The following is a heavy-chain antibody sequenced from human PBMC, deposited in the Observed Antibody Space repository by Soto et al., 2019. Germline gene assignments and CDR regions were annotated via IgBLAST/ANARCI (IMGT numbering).Heavy chain of an antibody. CDR3: ARDRTYCGGDCYVE. V-gene: IGHV4-34*01. J-gene: IGHJ4*02. CDR2: INHSGST. Sequence: SETLSLTCAVYGGSFSGYYWSWIRQPPGKGLEWIGEINHSGSTNYNPSLKSRVTISVDTSKNQFSLKLSSVTAEDTAVYYCARDRTYCGGDCYVEWGQGTLVTVSS. D-gene: IGHD2-21*02. CDR1: GGSFSGYY.